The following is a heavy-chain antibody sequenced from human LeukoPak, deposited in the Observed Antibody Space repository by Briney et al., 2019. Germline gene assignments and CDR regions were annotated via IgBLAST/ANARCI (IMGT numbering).Heavy chain of an antibody. CDR2: INPNSGGT. J-gene: IGHJ6*02. CDR3: ARHIVATTRTYYYYYGMDV. D-gene: IGHD5-12*01. CDR1: GYTFTSYY. V-gene: IGHV1-2*02. Sequence: ASVKVSCKASGYTFTSYYMHWVRQAPGQGLEWMGWINPNSGGTNYAQKFQGRVTMTRDTSISTAYMELSRLRSDDTAVYYCARHIVATTRTYYYYYGMDVWGQGTTVTVSS.